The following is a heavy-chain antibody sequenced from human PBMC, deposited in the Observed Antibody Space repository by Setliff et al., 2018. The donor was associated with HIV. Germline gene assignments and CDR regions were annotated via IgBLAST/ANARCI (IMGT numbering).Heavy chain of an antibody. J-gene: IGHJ6*02. CDR1: GFSLSTSGVG. Sequence: SGPTLVNPTQTLTLTCTFSGFSLSTSGVGVGWIRQPPGKALEWLALIYWNDDKRYSPSLKSRLTITKDTSKNQVVLTMTNMDPVDTPTYYCAHRLISWFGELGMDVWGQGTKVTVSS. V-gene: IGHV2-5*01. CDR2: IYWNDDK. CDR3: AHRLISWFGELGMDV. D-gene: IGHD3-10*01.